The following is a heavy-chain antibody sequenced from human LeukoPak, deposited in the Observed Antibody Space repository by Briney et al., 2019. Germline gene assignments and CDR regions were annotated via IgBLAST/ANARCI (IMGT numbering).Heavy chain of an antibody. Sequence: PSETLSLTCTVSGGPISTNTYYWGWVRQPPGKGLEWIGSIYYTGSTYYNPSLKSRVTISLDTSKNRFSLKLTSVTAADTAVYYCARQGGYYDSSGYYLNWFGPWGQGTLVTVSS. J-gene: IGHJ5*02. V-gene: IGHV4-39*07. CDR2: IYYTGST. D-gene: IGHD3-22*01. CDR1: GGPISTNTYY. CDR3: ARQGGYYDSSGYYLNWFGP.